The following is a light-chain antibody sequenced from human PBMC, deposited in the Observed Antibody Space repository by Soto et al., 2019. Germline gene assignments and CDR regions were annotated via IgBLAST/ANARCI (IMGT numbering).Light chain of an antibody. CDR3: QLYNNWPYT. J-gene: IGKJ2*01. CDR2: RAS. CDR1: QPARSN. Sequence: EIVMTQSPATLSVSPEEGATLSCRASQPARSNFAWYRQKPGQAPTLVIYRASTRATGIPARFSGSGSGTEFTLTISSLQSEDFAVYYCQLYNNWPYTFGQGTKLEIK. V-gene: IGKV3-15*01.